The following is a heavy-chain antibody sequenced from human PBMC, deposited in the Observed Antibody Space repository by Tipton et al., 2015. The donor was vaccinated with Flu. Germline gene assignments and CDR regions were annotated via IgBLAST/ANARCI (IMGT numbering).Heavy chain of an antibody. V-gene: IGHV3-21*01. D-gene: IGHD2-2*01. CDR2: ISSSSSYI. J-gene: IGHJ4*02. Sequence: SLRLSCAASGFTFSSYSMNWVRQAPGKGLEWVSSISSSSSYIYYADSVKGRFTISRDNAKNSLYLQMNSLRAEDTAVYYCAKMAYCSSTSCYDFDYWGQGTLVTVSS. CDR3: AKMAYCSSTSCYDFDY. CDR1: GFTFSSYS.